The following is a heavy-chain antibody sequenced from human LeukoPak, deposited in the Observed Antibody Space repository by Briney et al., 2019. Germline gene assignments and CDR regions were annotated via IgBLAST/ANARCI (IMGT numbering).Heavy chain of an antibody. CDR2: IYTSGST. CDR1: GGSISSGSYY. V-gene: IGHV4-61*02. D-gene: IGHD2-15*01. Sequence: PSETLSLTCTVSGGSISSGSYYWSWIRQPAGKGLEWIGRIYTSGSTNYNPSLKSRVTISVDTSKNQFSLKLSSVTAADTAVYYCAREKESHSVPNDAFDIWGQGTMVTVSS. J-gene: IGHJ3*02. CDR3: AREKESHSVPNDAFDI.